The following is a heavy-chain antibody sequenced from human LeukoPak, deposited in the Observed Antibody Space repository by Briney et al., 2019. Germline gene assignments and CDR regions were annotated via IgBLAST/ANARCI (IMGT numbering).Heavy chain of an antibody. V-gene: IGHV4-4*07. CDR3: ARGRYCSADICSGRDAFDI. Sequence: SETLSLTCTVSGGSINNYYWSWIRQPAGKGLEWIGRIYTRGSTNYNASLKSRVTMSVDTSKNQFSLKLSSVTAADTAVYYCARGRYCSADICSGRDAFDIWGQGTMVSVSS. J-gene: IGHJ3*02. CDR1: GGSINNYY. D-gene: IGHD2-15*01. CDR2: IYTRGST.